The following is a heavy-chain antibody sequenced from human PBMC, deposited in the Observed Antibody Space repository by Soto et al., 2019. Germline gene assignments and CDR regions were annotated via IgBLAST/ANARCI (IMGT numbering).Heavy chain of an antibody. D-gene: IGHD4-4*01. V-gene: IGHV4-31*03. Sequence: QVQLQESGPGLVKPSQTLSLTCTVSGGSISSGGYYWSWIRQHPGKGLEWIGYIYYSGSTYYNPSLKSRVTISVDTSKNQFSLKLSSVTAADTAVYYCARVGSIYSARRPYYFDYWGQGTLVTVSS. CDR2: IYYSGST. CDR1: GGSISSGGYY. CDR3: ARVGSIYSARRPYYFDY. J-gene: IGHJ4*02.